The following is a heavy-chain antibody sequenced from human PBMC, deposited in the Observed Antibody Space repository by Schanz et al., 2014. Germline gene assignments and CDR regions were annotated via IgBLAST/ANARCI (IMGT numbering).Heavy chain of an antibody. Sequence: VQLVESGGGVVQPGRSLRLSCVASGFRFDDYAMHWVRQAPGKGLEWVSGMSWNAGSLGYGDSVKGRFTISRDNAKNSLYLQMNSLRAEDTAVYYCAKEKEEVAADGSFFDYWGQGTLVTVSS. CDR2: MSWNAGSL. CDR1: GFRFDDYA. V-gene: IGHV3-9*01. D-gene: IGHD6-13*01. J-gene: IGHJ4*02. CDR3: AKEKEEVAADGSFFDY.